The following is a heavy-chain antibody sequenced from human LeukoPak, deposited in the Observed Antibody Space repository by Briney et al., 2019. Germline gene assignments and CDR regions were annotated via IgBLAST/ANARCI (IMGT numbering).Heavy chain of an antibody. CDR3: GRGTNSGADY. V-gene: IGHV4-34*01. CDR2: VIHSGTT. Sequence: PSETLSLTCAVYGGSFTGYYWSWIRQPPGKGLEWLGEVIHSGTTNYNPSLKSRVTISADTSKKQFSLKLSSVTAADTAVYYCGRGTNSGADYWGQGTLVTVSS. J-gene: IGHJ4*02. CDR1: GGSFTGYY. D-gene: IGHD1-26*01.